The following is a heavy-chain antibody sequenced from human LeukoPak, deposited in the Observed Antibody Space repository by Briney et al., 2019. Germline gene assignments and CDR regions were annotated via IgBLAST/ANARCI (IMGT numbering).Heavy chain of an antibody. Sequence: PSETLSLTCTVSGGSISSSSYYWGWIRQPPGKGLEWIGSIYYSGSTYYNPSLKSRVTISVDTSKNQFSLKLSSVTAADTAVYYCARGLVHYDFWSGLSGHDYWGPGTLVTVSS. CDR1: GGSISSSSYY. D-gene: IGHD3-3*01. CDR3: ARGLVHYDFWSGLSGHDY. V-gene: IGHV4-39*01. J-gene: IGHJ4*02. CDR2: IYYSGST.